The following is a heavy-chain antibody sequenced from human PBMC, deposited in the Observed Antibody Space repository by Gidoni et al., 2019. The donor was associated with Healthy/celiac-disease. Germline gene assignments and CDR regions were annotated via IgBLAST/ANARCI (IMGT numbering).Heavy chain of an antibody. CDR2: ISGSGGST. CDR3: AKGGPPDIVVVPAAILFDY. J-gene: IGHJ4*02. D-gene: IGHD2-2*02. CDR1: GCTFSSYA. Sequence: EVQLLESGGGLVQPGGSLRLSCAASGCTFSSYAMSWVRQAPGKGLEWVSAISGSGGSTYYADSVKGRFTISRDNSKNTLYLQMNSLRAEDTAVYYCAKGGPPDIVVVPAAILFDYWGQGTLVTVSS. V-gene: IGHV3-23*01.